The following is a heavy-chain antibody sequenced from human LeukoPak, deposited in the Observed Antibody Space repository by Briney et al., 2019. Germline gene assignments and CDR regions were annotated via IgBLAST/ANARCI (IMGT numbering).Heavy chain of an antibody. CDR1: GFTFRAYW. V-gene: IGHV3-7*01. CDR3: ARLRYTYGKNFDY. CDR2: INQDGIEK. J-gene: IGHJ4*02. Sequence: GGSLRLSCAASGFTFRAYWMSWVRQAPGKGLEWVANINQDGIEKCYVASLKGRLTSSKDNTRNSLYLQMTTLGAEDTAVYFCARLRYTYGKNFDYWGQGALVTVSS. D-gene: IGHD5-18*01.